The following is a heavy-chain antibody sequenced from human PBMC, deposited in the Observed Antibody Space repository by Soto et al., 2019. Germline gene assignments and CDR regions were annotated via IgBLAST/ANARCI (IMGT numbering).Heavy chain of an antibody. J-gene: IGHJ5*02. V-gene: IGHV4-30-2*01. CDR1: GGSISSGGYS. CDR3: ARARRNTVTTYNWFDP. D-gene: IGHD4-4*01. CDR2: IYHSGST. Sequence: SETLSLTCAVSGGSISSGGYSWSWIRQPPGKGLEWIGYIYHSGSTYYNPSLKSRVTISVDRSKNQFSLKLSSVTAADTAVYYGARARRNTVTTYNWFDPWGQGTLVTVSS.